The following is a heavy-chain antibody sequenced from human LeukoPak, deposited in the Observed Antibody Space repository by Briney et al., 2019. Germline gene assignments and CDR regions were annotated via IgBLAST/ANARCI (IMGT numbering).Heavy chain of an antibody. CDR2: IIPIFGTA. D-gene: IGHD3-3*01. V-gene: IGHV1-69*13. Sequence: ASVKVSCKASGGTFSSYAISWVRQAPGQGLEWMGGIIPIFGTANYAQKFQGRVTITADESTSTAYMELSSLRSEDTAVYYCAREEWGPQGINYYYGMDVWGQGTTVTVSS. CDR1: GGTFSSYA. J-gene: IGHJ6*02. CDR3: AREEWGPQGINYYYGMDV.